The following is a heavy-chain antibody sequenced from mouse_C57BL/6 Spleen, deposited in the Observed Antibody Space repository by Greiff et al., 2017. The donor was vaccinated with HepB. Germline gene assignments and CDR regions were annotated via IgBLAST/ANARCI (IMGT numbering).Heavy chain of an antibody. CDR2: IDPSDSYT. D-gene: IGHD4-1*02. V-gene: IGHV1-69*01. J-gene: IGHJ2*01. Sequence: QVQLQQPGAELVMPGASVKLSCKASGYTFTSYWMHWVKQRPGQGLEWIGEIDPSDSYTNYNQKFKGKSTLTVDKSSSTAYMQLSSLTSEDSAVYYCAGASTGMDYWGQGTTLTVSS. CDR1: GYTFTSYW. CDR3: AGASTGMDY.